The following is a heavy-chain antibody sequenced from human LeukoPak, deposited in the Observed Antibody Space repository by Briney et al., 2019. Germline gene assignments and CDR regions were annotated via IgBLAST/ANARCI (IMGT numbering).Heavy chain of an antibody. D-gene: IGHD5-18*01. CDR2: IRSKAYGGTI. CDR3: TRGAGYTYGSFY. V-gene: IGHV3-49*04. J-gene: IGHJ4*02. Sequence: GRSLRLSCSGSGFTFGDYALSWVRQAPGKGLEWVGFIRSKAYGGTIAYAASVGGRFTISRDDSKSIAYLQMNSLKTEDTAVYYCTRGAGYTYGSFYWGQGTLVTVSS. CDR1: GFTFGDYA.